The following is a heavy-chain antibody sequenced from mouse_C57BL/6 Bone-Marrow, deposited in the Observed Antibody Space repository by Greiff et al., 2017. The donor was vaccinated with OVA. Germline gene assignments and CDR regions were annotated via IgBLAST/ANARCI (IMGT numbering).Heavy chain of an antibody. CDR1: GYTFTSYW. CDR2: IDPSDSYT. Sequence: VQLQQPGAELVMPGASVKLSCKASGYTFTSYWMHWVKQRPGQGLEWIGEIDPSDSYTNYNQKFKGKSTLTVEKSSSAAYMQLSSLTSEDSAVYYCARGQLRLHYYAMDYWGQGTSVTVSS. CDR3: ARGQLRLHYYAMDY. J-gene: IGHJ4*01. D-gene: IGHD3-2*02. V-gene: IGHV1-69*01.